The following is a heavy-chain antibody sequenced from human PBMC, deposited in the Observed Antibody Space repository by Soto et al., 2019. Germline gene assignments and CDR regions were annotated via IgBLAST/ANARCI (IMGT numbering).Heavy chain of an antibody. CDR2: IIPIFVTA. CDR3: ARVEKGGTYGSGSYSSYYYGMDV. V-gene: IGHV1-69*01. CDR1: GGTFSSYA. Sequence: QVQLVQSGAEVKKPGSSVKVSCKASGGTFSSYAISWVRQAPGQGLEWMGGIIPIFVTANYAQKFKGRVTITADESTSTAYMELSSLRSEDTAVYYCARVEKGGTYGSGSYSSYYYGMDVWGQGTTVTVSS. D-gene: IGHD3-10*01. J-gene: IGHJ6*02.